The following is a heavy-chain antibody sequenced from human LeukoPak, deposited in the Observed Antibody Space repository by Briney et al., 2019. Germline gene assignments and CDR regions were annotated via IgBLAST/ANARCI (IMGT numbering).Heavy chain of an antibody. V-gene: IGHV3-30*01. CDR1: GFIFSDYA. D-gene: IGHD6-13*01. CDR3: ARRRNPGREAAGLDY. J-gene: IGHJ4*02. CDR2: ISYDGINK. Sequence: GGSLKLSCAASGFIFSDYAMHGVRQAPGKGLEWVSVISYDGINKFYADSVRGRFTISRDNFQNTLYLQMDSLRAEDTALYYCARRRNPGREAAGLDYWGQGTLATVSS.